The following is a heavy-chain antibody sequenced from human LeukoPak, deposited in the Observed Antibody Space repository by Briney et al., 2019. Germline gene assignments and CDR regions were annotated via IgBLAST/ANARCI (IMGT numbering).Heavy chain of an antibody. CDR2: ISGSGGST. D-gene: IGHD5-12*01. J-gene: IGHJ4*02. CDR1: GFTFSSYA. V-gene: IGHV3-23*01. Sequence: GXXLRLSCAASGFTFSSYAMSWVRQAPGKGLEWVSAISGSGGSTYYADSVKGRFTISRDNSKNTLYLQMNSLRAEDTAVYYCAKDSASGYPYYFDYWGQGTLVTVSS. CDR3: AKDSASGYPYYFDY.